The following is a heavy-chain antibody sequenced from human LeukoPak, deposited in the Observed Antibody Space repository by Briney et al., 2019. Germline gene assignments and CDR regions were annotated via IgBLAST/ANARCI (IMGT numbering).Heavy chain of an antibody. CDR1: GYSFTSYW. D-gene: IGHD6-13*01. CDR2: IYPGDSDT. J-gene: IGHJ5*02. Sequence: GESLKISCKGSGYSFTSYWIGWVRQMPGKGLEWMGIIYPGDSDTRYSPSFQGQVTISADKSISTAYLQWSSLKASDTAMNYCPITYSSLSFSFDPWGQGTLVTVSS. V-gene: IGHV5-51*01. CDR3: PITYSSLSFSFDP.